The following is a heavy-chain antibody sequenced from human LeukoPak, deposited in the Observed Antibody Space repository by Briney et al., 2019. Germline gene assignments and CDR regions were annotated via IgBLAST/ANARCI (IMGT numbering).Heavy chain of an antibody. CDR2: IYPGDSDT. D-gene: IGHD1-26*01. CDR3: ARLGGATFEDNWFDP. CDR1: GYSFTSSW. J-gene: IGHJ5*02. Sequence: GESLKISCKGSGYSFTSSWIGWVRQMPGKGLEWMGIIYPGDSDTRYSPSFQGQVTISADKPISTAYLQWSSLKASDTAMYYCARLGGATFEDNWFDPWGQGTLVTVSS. V-gene: IGHV5-51*01.